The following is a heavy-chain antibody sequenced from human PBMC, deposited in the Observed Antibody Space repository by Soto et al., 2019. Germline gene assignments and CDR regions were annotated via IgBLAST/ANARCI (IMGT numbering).Heavy chain of an antibody. CDR3: ARRWEYFYMDV. J-gene: IGHJ6*03. V-gene: IGHV3-74*03. D-gene: IGHD1-26*01. Sequence: EVQLVESGGALVQPGRSLRLSCAASGFTFSSYWMHWVRQAPGKGLVWVSRINTDGTSPKYADSVKGRFTISRDNAKNTLYLQMNSLRDEDTAVYYCARRWEYFYMDVWGKGTTVTVSS. CDR1: GFTFSSYW. CDR2: INTDGTSP.